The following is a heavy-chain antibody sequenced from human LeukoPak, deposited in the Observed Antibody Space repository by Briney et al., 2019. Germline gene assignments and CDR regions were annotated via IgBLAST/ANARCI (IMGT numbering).Heavy chain of an antibody. Sequence: SETLSLTCTVSGGYISSGGYYWSWIRQPPGKGLEWIGYIYYSGSTYYNPSLKSRVTISVDTSKNQFSLKLSSVTAADTAVYYCASHYYDILTGYTPRFDYWGQGTLVTVSS. D-gene: IGHD3-9*01. CDR1: GGYISSGGYY. J-gene: IGHJ4*01. CDR3: ASHYYDILTGYTPRFDY. CDR2: IYYSGST. V-gene: IGHV4-31*03.